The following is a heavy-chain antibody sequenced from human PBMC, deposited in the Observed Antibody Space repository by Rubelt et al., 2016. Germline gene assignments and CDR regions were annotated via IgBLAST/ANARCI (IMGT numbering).Heavy chain of an antibody. CDR3: ARNHYSSSWYLNP. J-gene: IGHJ5*02. V-gene: IGHV1-18*01. Sequence: QVQLVQSGAEVKKPGASVKVSCKASGYTFTSYGISWVRQAPGQGLEWMGWISAYNGNTNYARKLQGRVTMTRDTSTSTVYMELSSLRSEDTAVYYCARNHYSSSWYLNPWGQGTLVTVSS. D-gene: IGHD6-13*01. CDR2: ISAYNGNT. CDR1: GYTFTSYG.